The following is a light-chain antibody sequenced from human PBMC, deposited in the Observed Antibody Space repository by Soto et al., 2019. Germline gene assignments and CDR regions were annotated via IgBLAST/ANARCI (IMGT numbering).Light chain of an antibody. Sequence: EIVLTQSPGTLSLSPGERATLSCRASQSVSSNLLAWYQQKPGQAPRLLIYGASTRATGIPDRFSGSGSGTDFTLTISRLEPDDFAVYYSQQYATSPPRTFGQGTKVDIK. CDR1: QSVSSNL. CDR3: QQYATSPPRT. CDR2: GAS. V-gene: IGKV3-20*01. J-gene: IGKJ1*01.